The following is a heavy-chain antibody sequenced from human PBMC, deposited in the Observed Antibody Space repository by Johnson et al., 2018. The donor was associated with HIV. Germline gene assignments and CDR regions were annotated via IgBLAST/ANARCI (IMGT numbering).Heavy chain of an antibody. Sequence: VKLVESGGGLVQPGGSLRLSCAASGVTFNNYAMSWVRQAPGKGLERVSGISGSAGSTYYTDSVKGRFTISRDDSKTTAYLQMNSLKTEDTAVYYCAYYYDSSGPGHDAFDIWGQGTMVTASS. CDR2: ISGSAGST. J-gene: IGHJ3*02. D-gene: IGHD3-22*01. V-gene: IGHV3-23*04. CDR3: AYYYDSSGPGHDAFDI. CDR1: GVTFNNYA.